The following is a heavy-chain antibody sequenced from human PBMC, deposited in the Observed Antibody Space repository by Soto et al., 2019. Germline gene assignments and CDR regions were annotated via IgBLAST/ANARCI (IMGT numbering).Heavy chain of an antibody. CDR2: IYYSGST. D-gene: IGHD2-15*01. J-gene: IGHJ5*02. CDR3: AREPDCSGGSCYKGGWFDP. CDR1: GGSISSYY. Sequence: SETLSLTCTVSGGSISSYYWSWIRQPPGKGLEWIGYIYYSGSTNYNPSLKSRVTISVDTSKNQFSLKLSSVTAADTAVYYCAREPDCSGGSCYKGGWFDPWGQGTLVTVSS. V-gene: IGHV4-59*01.